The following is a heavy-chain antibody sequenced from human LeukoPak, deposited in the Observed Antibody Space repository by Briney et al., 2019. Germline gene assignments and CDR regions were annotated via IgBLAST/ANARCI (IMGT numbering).Heavy chain of an antibody. Sequence: GASVKVSCKASGYTFTSYGISWVRHAPGQGLEWMGWISAYNGNTNYAQKLQGRVTMSTDTSTSTAYMELRSLRSDDTAVYYCAREVDILTGYYASNSIWFDPWGQGTLVTVSS. D-gene: IGHD3-9*01. CDR3: AREVDILTGYYASNSIWFDP. CDR1: GYTFTSYG. V-gene: IGHV1-18*01. CDR2: ISAYNGNT. J-gene: IGHJ5*02.